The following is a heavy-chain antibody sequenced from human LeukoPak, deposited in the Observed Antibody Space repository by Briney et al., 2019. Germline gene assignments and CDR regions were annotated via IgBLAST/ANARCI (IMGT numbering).Heavy chain of an antibody. Sequence: PGGSLRLSCVASGLTVRSNYMSWVRQAPGKGLEWVSVIYSGGRTYYADAVKGRFTMSRDNSKNTVYLQMNSLTAEDTAVYYCAARQPIVGATTTEYWGQGTLVTVSS. CDR1: GLTVRSNY. V-gene: IGHV3-53*01. D-gene: IGHD1-26*01. J-gene: IGHJ4*02. CDR2: IYSGGRT. CDR3: AARQPIVGATTTEY.